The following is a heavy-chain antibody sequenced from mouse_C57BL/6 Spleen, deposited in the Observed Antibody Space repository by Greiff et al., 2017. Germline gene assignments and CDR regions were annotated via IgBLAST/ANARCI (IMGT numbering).Heavy chain of an antibody. CDR3: ARKDDYYFDD. Sequence: VQLQQSGPVLVKPGASVKMSCKASGYTFTDYYMNWVKQSHGKSLEWIGVINPYNGGTSYNQKFKGKATLTVDKSSSTAYMELNSLTSEDSAVYYCARKDDYYFDDWGKGTTLTVSS. D-gene: IGHD2-4*01. CDR1: GYTFTDYY. V-gene: IGHV1-19*01. CDR2: INPYNGGT. J-gene: IGHJ2*01.